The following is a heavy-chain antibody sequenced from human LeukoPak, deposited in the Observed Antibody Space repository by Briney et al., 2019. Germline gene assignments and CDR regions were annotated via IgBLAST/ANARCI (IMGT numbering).Heavy chain of an antibody. CDR2: ISAYNGNT. CDR3: ARDFLAYWDGDCYPAFDY. Sequence: ASVKVSCKASGYTFTSYGISWLRQAPGQGLEWMGWISAYNGNTNYAQKLQGRVTMTTDTSTSTAYMELRSLRSDDTALYYCARDFLAYWDGDCYPAFDYWGQGTLVTVSS. V-gene: IGHV1-18*01. D-gene: IGHD2-21*02. CDR1: GYTFTSYG. J-gene: IGHJ4*02.